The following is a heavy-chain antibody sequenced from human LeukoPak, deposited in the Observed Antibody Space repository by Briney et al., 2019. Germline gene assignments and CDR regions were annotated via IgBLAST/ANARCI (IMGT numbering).Heavy chain of an antibody. CDR3: ARDLGYYDSSGYYCGY. CDR1: GCTFTSYG. Sequence: ASVKVSCKASGCTFTSYGISWVRQAPGQGLEWMGWISAYNGNTNYAQKLQGRVTMTTDTSTSTAYMELRSLRSDDTAVYYCARDLGYYDSSGYYCGYWGQGTLVTVSS. V-gene: IGHV1-18*01. D-gene: IGHD3-22*01. CDR2: ISAYNGNT. J-gene: IGHJ4*02.